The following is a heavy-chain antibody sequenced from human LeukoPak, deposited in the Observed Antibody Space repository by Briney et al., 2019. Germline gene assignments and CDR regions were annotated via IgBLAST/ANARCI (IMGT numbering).Heavy chain of an antibody. CDR1: GGSISSYY. V-gene: IGHV4-59*01. D-gene: IGHD6-6*01. CDR2: IYYSGST. Sequence: SETLSLTCTVSGGSISSYYWSWIRQPPGKGLEWIGYIYYSGSTNYNPSLKSRVTISVDTSKNQFSLKLSSVTAADTAVYYCARELGSYSSSSQGDYWGQGTLVTVSS. CDR3: ARELGSYSSSSQGDY. J-gene: IGHJ4*02.